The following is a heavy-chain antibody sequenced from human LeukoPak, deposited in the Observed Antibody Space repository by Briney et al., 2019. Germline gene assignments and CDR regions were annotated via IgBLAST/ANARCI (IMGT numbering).Heavy chain of an antibody. D-gene: IGHD3-16*01. CDR2: IRRGSNSYTT. CDR1: GFAFSDYI. Sequence: PGGSLRLSCAASGFAFSDYILDWVRQAPGKGLEWVGRIRRGSNSYTTEYAASVKGRFIISRDDSKNSLYLHMNSLQTEDTAVYHCTRDGGEGGNSAFDIWGQGTKVTVSS. J-gene: IGHJ3*02. CDR3: TRDGGEGGNSAFDI. V-gene: IGHV3-72*01.